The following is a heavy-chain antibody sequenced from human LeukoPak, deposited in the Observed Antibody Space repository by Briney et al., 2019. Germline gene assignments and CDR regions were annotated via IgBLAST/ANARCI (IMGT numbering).Heavy chain of an antibody. J-gene: IGHJ5*02. D-gene: IGHD6-13*01. CDR2: IYYSGST. CDR3: ALVPSSCDNWFDP. Sequence: SETLSLTCTVSGGSIRSISSYWGWIRQPPGKGLEWIGSIYYSGSTYYNPSLKSRVTISVDTSKNQFSLKLSSVTAADTAVYYCALVPSSCDNWFDPWGQGTLVTVSS. V-gene: IGHV4-39*01. CDR1: GGSIRSISSY.